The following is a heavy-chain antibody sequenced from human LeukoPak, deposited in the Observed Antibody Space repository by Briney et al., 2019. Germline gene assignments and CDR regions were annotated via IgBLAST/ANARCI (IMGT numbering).Heavy chain of an antibody. CDR2: ISGSGGST. J-gene: IGHJ6*03. Sequence: GGSLRLSCAASGFTFSSYGMSWVRQAPGKGLEWVSAISGSGGSTYYADSVKGRFTISRDNSKNTLYLQMNSLRAEDTAVYYCAKDPNVLWFGELSVGEPYYYYYMDVWGKGTTVTISS. D-gene: IGHD3-10*01. CDR1: GFTFSSYG. V-gene: IGHV3-23*01. CDR3: AKDPNVLWFGELSVGEPYYYYYMDV.